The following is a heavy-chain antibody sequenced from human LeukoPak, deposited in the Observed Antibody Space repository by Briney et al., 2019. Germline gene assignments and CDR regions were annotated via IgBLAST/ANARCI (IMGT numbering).Heavy chain of an antibody. CDR1: GYSFTAYY. J-gene: IGHJ4*02. V-gene: IGHV1-2*04. D-gene: IGHD5-12*01. Sequence: GASLKLSCKASGYSFTAYYLHWMRQAPGQGLEWMACISPKSGDTNYAQKFQDWVTMTRDTSTSTAYMEVSRLKADDTAVYYCARVGYGGYDYDYWGQGTLVTVSS. CDR3: ARVGYGGYDYDY. CDR2: ISPKSGDT.